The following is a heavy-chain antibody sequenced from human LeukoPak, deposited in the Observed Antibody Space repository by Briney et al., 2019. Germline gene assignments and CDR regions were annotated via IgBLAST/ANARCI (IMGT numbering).Heavy chain of an antibody. D-gene: IGHD4-11*01. Sequence: GGSLRLSCAASGLTFSTYRMSWVRQAPGKGLEWVANIKQDGSEKHYVDSVKGRFTISRDNAKNSLYLQMSSLRAEDTAVYYCTRVEETATTAAIIRKYSYYYYYMDVWGKGNTVTVSS. CDR2: IKQDGSEK. CDR3: TRVEETATTAAIIRKYSYYYYYMDV. V-gene: IGHV3-7*01. CDR1: GLTFSTYR. J-gene: IGHJ6*03.